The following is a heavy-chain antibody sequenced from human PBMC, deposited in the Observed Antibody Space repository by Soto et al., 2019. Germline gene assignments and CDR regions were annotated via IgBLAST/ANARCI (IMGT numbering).Heavy chain of an antibody. V-gene: IGHV3-74*01. D-gene: IGHD3-16*01. Sequence: MQMVESGGGSVQPGGSLRLSCAASGFPFSHYWMHWVRQTPGKGLVWVSRINAAGTITNYAYSVEGRFTISRDNADSAMFLLMNTLSAEDAARYYCTIVTFALRDNWGQGTLVTVSS. CDR2: INAAGTIT. CDR1: GFPFSHYW. CDR3: TIVTFALRDN. J-gene: IGHJ4*02.